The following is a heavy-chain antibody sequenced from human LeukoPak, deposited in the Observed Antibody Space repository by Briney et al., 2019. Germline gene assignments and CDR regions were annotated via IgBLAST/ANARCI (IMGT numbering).Heavy chain of an antibody. CDR1: GGSISSSNW. Sequence: PSETLSLTCAVSGGSISSSNWWSWVRQPPGKGLEWIGEIYHSGSTNYNPSLKSRVTISVDKSKNQFSLKLSSVTAADTAVYYCARAQGQPGSGWYESHFDYWGQGTLVTVSS. CDR2: IYHSGST. D-gene: IGHD6-19*01. J-gene: IGHJ4*02. V-gene: IGHV4-4*02. CDR3: ARAQGQPGSGWYESHFDY.